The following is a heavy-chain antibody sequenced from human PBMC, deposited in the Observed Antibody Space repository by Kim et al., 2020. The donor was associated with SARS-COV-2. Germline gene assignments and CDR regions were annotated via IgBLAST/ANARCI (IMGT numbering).Heavy chain of an antibody. CDR1: GGSISSYY. D-gene: IGHD6-19*01. CDR3: ARHGPTYSSGWYGNPGFEVYYYGMDV. CDR2: IYYSGST. J-gene: IGHJ6*02. V-gene: IGHV4-59*08. Sequence: SETLSLTCTVSGGSISSYYWSWIRQPPGKGLEWIGYIYYSGSTNYNPSLKSRVTISVDTSKNQFSLKLSSVTAADTAVYYCARHGPTYSSGWYGNPGFEVYYYGMDVWGQGTTVTVSS.